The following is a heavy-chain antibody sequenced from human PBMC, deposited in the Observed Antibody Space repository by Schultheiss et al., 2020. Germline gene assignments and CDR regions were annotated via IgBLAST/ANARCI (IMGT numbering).Heavy chain of an antibody. CDR3: ARDGIVVVPAATYYYYIDS. J-gene: IGHJ6*03. Sequence: GESLKISCAASGFTFSSYAMHWVRQAPGKGLEWVAVISYDGSNKYYADSVKGRFTISRDNSKNTLYLQMNSLRAEDTAVYYCARDGIVVVPAATYYYYIDSWGKGTTVTVSS. D-gene: IGHD2-2*01. V-gene: IGHV3-30-3*01. CDR2: ISYDGSNK. CDR1: GFTFSSYA.